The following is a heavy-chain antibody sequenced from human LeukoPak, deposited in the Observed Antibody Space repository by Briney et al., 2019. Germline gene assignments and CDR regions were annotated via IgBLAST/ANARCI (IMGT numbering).Heavy chain of an antibody. D-gene: IGHD6-6*01. V-gene: IGHV3-74*03. CDR3: ARDQRVTGRPDIDY. Sequence: WGSLRHSCAASGFTFRNHWMHWVRQTPGKGLVWVSRISSDGSSTTYADSVKGRFTISRDNAKNTLYLQMNNLRAEDTAMYYCARDQRVTGRPDIDYWGQGTLVTVSS. J-gene: IGHJ4*02. CDR2: ISSDGSST. CDR1: GFTFRNHW.